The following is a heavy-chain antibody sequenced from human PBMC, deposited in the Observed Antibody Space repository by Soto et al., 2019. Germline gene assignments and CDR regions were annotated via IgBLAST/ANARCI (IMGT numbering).Heavy chain of an antibody. CDR3: ARLYGSTLFDY. Sequence: QLQLQESGPGLVKPSETLSLTCTVSGGSISSSSYYWGWIRQPPGKGLEWIGTIYYSGSTYYNPSLKSRVTISVDTSKNQFSLKLSSVTAADTAVYYCARLYGSTLFDYWGQGTLVTVSS. J-gene: IGHJ4*02. V-gene: IGHV4-39*01. D-gene: IGHD4-17*01. CDR1: GGSISSSSYY. CDR2: IYYSGST.